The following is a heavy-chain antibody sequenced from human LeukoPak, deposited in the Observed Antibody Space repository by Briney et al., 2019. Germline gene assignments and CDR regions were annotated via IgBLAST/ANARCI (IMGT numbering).Heavy chain of an antibody. CDR2: IKSKTDGGTT. Sequence: PGGSLRLSCAASGFTFSNAWMSWVRQAPGKGLEWVGRIKSKTDGGTTDYAAPVKGRFTISRDDSKNTLYLQMNSLKTEDTAVYYCTTDDDEAYSGYEKGDYWGQGTLVTVSS. D-gene: IGHD5-12*01. CDR1: GFTFSNAW. CDR3: TTDDDEAYSGYEKGDY. J-gene: IGHJ4*02. V-gene: IGHV3-15*01.